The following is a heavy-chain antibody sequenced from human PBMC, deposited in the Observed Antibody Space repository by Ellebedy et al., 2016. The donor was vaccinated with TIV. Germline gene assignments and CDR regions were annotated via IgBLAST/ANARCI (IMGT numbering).Heavy chain of an antibody. CDR1: GYTFTSYY. J-gene: IGHJ6*02. CDR3: ASGLRFLEWLLPYYYYYGMDV. CDR2: INPSGGST. Sequence: AASVKVSCKASGYTFTSYYMHWVRQAPGQGLEWMGIINPSGGSTSYAQKLQGRVTMTRDTSTSTVYMELSSLRSEDTAVYYCASGLRFLEWLLPYYYYYGMDVWGQGTTVTVSS. D-gene: IGHD3-3*01. V-gene: IGHV1-46*04.